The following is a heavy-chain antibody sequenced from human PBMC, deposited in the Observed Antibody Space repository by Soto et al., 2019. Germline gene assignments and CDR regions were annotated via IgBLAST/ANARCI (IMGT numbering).Heavy chain of an antibody. CDR1: GGSISTGPYN. J-gene: IGHJ5*01. V-gene: IGHV4-39*01. CDR3: ARLPTGFPNWFDS. D-gene: IGHD4-4*01. Sequence: SETLSLTCSVSGGSISTGPYNWGWICQPPGQGLEWIATVYHTGSTYYNESLKSRVSMSIDTSKNQFFLTLRSMTAADTAVYYCARLPTGFPNWFDSWGQGALVTVSS. CDR2: VYHTGST.